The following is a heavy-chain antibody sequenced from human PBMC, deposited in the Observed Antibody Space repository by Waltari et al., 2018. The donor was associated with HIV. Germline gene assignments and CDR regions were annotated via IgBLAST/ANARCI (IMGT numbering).Heavy chain of an antibody. J-gene: IGHJ4*02. D-gene: IGHD4-17*01. CDR2: IYHSGST. V-gene: IGHV4-38-2*02. Sequence: QVQLQESGPGLVKPSETLSLTCTVSGYSISSGYYWGSIRQPPGKGLEWIGSIYHSGSTYYNPSLKSRVTISVDTSKNQFSLKLSSVTAADTAVYYCARKGLILRPGLRPAYYGDYVGYWGQGTLVTVSS. CDR3: ARKGLILRPGLRPAYYGDYVGY. CDR1: GYSISSGYY.